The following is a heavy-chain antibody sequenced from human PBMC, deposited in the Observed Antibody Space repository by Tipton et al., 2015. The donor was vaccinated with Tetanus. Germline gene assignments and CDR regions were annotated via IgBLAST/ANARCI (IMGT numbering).Heavy chain of an antibody. V-gene: IGHV4-61*02. CDR1: GGSISSGGYY. CDR3: ARHGGRLAYYYYGMDV. D-gene: IGHD3-16*01. CDR2: IYTSGST. J-gene: IGHJ6*02. Sequence: TLSLTCTVSGGSISSGGYYWSWVRQHPGKGLEWIGRIYTSGSTNYNPSLKSRVTIPVDTSKNQFSLKLSSVTAADTAVYYCARHGGRLAYYYYGMDVWGQGTTVTVSS.